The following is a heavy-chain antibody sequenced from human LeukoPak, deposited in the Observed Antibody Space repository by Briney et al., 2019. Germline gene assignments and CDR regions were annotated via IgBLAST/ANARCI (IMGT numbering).Heavy chain of an antibody. Sequence: SVKVSCKASGYILTGYFMHWVRQAAGQGLEGMGWINPNSGGTNYAQKFQGRVNMPRDTSISAAYMELTRLRTDDTAVDYCARGQQLVLGCIDYWGQGTLVTVSS. CDR1: GYILTGYF. CDR3: ARGQQLVLGCIDY. V-gene: IGHV1-2*02. J-gene: IGHJ4*02. CDR2: INPNSGGT. D-gene: IGHD6-13*01.